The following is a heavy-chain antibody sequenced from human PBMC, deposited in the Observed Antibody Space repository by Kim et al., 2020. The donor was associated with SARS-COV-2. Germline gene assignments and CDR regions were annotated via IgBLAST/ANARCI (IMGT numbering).Heavy chain of an antibody. V-gene: IGHV3-21*01. CDR2: ISSSSSYI. CDR1: GFTFSSYS. Sequence: GGSLRLSCAASGFTFSSYSMNWVRQAPGKGLEWVSSISSSSSYIYYADSVKGRFTISRDNAKNSLYLQMNSLRAEDTAVYYCARLSGYGYYSYYGMDVWGQGTTVTVSS. CDR3: ARLSGYGYYSYYGMDV. J-gene: IGHJ6*02. D-gene: IGHD5-12*01.